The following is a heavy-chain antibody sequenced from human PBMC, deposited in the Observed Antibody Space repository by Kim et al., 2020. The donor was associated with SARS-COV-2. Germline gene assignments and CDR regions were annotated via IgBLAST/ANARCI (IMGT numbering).Heavy chain of an antibody. CDR2: IDGSDGTT. J-gene: IGHJ4*02. CDR3: MKGGWGWIWDH. Sequence: GGSLRLSCTTSGFTFTGYAMSWFRQAPGKGLEWVSSIDGSDGTTYYVDSVKGRFTISRDNSKNTLYLQMNSLRADDTAVYYCMKGGWGWIWDHWGQGTRVTVSS. D-gene: IGHD2-2*03. V-gene: IGHV3-23*01. CDR1: GFTFTGYA.